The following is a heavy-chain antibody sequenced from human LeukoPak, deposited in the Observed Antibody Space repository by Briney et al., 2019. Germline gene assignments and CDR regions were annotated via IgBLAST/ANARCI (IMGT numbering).Heavy chain of an antibody. D-gene: IGHD1-26*01. J-gene: IGHJ4*02. CDR3: AREGEGATDFDY. V-gene: IGHV1-46*01. Sequence: GASVKVSCKASGYTFTSHYMHWVRQAPGQGLEWMGIINPSGGSTSYAQRFQGRVTMTRDMSTSTVYMELSSLRSEDTAVYYCAREGEGATDFDYWGQGTLVTVSS. CDR2: INPSGGST. CDR1: GYTFTSHY.